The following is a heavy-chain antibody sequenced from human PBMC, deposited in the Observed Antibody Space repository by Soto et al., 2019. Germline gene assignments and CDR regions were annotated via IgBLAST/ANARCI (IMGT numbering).Heavy chain of an antibody. CDR2: IWYDGSNK. CDR3: ARDLDYYDSSGYYYVPNKYYYYYGMDV. D-gene: IGHD3-22*01. CDR1: GFTFSSYG. Sequence: GGSLRLSCAASGFTFSSYGIHWVRQAPGKGLEWVAVIWYDGSNKYYADSVKGRFTISRDNSKNTLYLQMNSLRAEDTAVYYCARDLDYYDSSGYYYVPNKYYYYYGMDVWGQGTTVTVSS. V-gene: IGHV3-33*01. J-gene: IGHJ6*02.